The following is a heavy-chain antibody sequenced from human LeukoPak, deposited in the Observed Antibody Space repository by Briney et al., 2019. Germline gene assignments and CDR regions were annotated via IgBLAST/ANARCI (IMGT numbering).Heavy chain of an antibody. CDR1: GFTFSSHA. D-gene: IGHD2-2*01. CDR3: AKDRTVVPPAYWYFDL. CDR2: IYGGGDST. J-gene: IGHJ2*01. Sequence: PGGSLRLSCAASGFTFSSHAMTWFRQGPGKGLEWVSSIYGGGDSTFYADSVKGRFTISRDNSKYTLDLQMNSLRVEDSGMYYCAKDRTVVPPAYWYFDLWGRGTLVTVSS. V-gene: IGHV3-23*01.